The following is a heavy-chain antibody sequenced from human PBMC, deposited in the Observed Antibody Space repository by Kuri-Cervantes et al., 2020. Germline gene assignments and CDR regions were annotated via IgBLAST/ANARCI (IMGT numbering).Heavy chain of an antibody. Sequence: GESLKIPFAASGLTFSNFWMAWIRQAPGKGPEWVANINQDGSERYYVDSVKGRFSISRDNAKNSLYLQVNSLRAEDTAVYYCSRASRAVTAWIWGQGTLVTVSS. V-gene: IGHV3-7*01. CDR1: GLTFSNFW. J-gene: IGHJ4*02. D-gene: IGHD2-21*02. CDR2: INQDGSER. CDR3: SRASRAVTAWI.